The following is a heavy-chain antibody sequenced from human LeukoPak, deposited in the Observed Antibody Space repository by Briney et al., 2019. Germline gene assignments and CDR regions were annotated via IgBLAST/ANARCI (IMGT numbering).Heavy chain of an antibody. CDR3: ARAKHTMVQDFDY. CDR1: GGSFSGYY. Sequence: PSETLSLTCAVYGGSFSGYYWSWIRQPPGKGLEWIGEINHSGSTNYNPSLKSRVTISVDTSKNQFSLKLSSVTAADTAVYYCARAKHTMVQDFDYWGQGTLVTVSS. CDR2: INHSGST. V-gene: IGHV4-34*01. J-gene: IGHJ4*02. D-gene: IGHD3-10*01.